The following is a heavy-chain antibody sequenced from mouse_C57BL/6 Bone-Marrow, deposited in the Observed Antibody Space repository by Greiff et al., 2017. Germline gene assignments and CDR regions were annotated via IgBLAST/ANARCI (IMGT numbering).Heavy chain of an antibody. CDR3: ARLLPPFAY. V-gene: IGHV1-7*01. J-gene: IGHJ3*01. CDR1: GYTFTSYW. Sequence: QVQLQQSGAELAKPGASVKLSCKASGYTFTSYWMHWVKQRPGQGLEWIGYINPSSGYTKYNQKFKGKATLTADKSSSTAYMQLSSLTYEDSAVYDCARLLPPFAYWGQGTRVTVSA. D-gene: IGHD1-1*01. CDR2: INPSSGYT.